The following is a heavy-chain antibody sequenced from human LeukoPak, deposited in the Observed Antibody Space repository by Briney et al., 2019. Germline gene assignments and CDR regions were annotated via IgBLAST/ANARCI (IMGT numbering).Heavy chain of an antibody. D-gene: IGHD6-13*01. CDR1: GYSISSGYY. CDR2: IYHSGST. CDR3: ARNSSSWYFDY. J-gene: IGHJ4*02. V-gene: IGHV4-38-2*01. Sequence: SETLSHTCAVSGYSISSGYYWGWIRQPPGKGLEWIGSIYHSGSTHYNPSLKSRVTISVDTSKKQFSLKLSSVTAADTAVYYCARNSSSWYFDYWGQGTLVTVSS.